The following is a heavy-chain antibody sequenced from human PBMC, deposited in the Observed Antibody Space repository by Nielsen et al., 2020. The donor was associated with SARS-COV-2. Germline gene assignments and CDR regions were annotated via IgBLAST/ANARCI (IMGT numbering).Heavy chain of an antibody. CDR2: IYHSGST. J-gene: IGHJ6*02. CDR1: GGSISSSNW. CDR3: AREPYYYDSSGPDYYYYGMDV. D-gene: IGHD3-22*01. Sequence: SETLSLTCAVSGGSISSSNWWSWVRQPLGKGLEWIGEIYHSGSTNYNPSLKSRVTISVDKSKNQFSLKLSSVTAADTAVYYCAREPYYYDSSGPDYYYYGMDVWGQGTTVTVSS. V-gene: IGHV4-4*02.